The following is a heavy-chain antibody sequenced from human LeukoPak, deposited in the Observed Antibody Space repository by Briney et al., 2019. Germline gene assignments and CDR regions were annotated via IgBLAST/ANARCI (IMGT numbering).Heavy chain of an antibody. CDR2: INHSGST. V-gene: IGHV4-34*01. J-gene: IGHJ4*02. CDR3: ARVVGRRPNFDY. D-gene: IGHD2-2*01. CDR1: GGSFSGYY. Sequence: SETLSLTCAVYGGSFSGYYWSWIRQPPGKGLEWIGEINHSGSTNYNPSLKSRVTISVDTSKNQFSLKLSSVTAADTAVYYCARVVGRRPNFDYWGQGTLVTVSS.